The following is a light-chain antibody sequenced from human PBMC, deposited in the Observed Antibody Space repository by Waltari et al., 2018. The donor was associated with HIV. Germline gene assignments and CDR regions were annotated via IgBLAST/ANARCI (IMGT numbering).Light chain of an antibody. CDR3: QTWDNDIHVV. Sequence: QLVLTQSPSASASLGASVNLTCTLTSGHTRYAVAWHQHLPQEGPRYLMKINPDGSHNKGDGIPDRFSGSSSGAERHLTISSLQPEDEADYYCQTWDNDIHVVFGEGTKLAVL. CDR1: SGHTRYA. J-gene: IGLJ2*01. V-gene: IGLV4-69*01. CDR2: INPDGSH.